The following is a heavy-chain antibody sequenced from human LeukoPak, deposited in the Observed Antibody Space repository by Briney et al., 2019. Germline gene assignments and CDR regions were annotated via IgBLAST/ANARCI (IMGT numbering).Heavy chain of an antibody. V-gene: IGHV3-11*01. CDR3: ARRKVPAANDY. Sequence: GSLRLSCAASGFTFSDYFMSWIRQAPGQGLEWVSYISLSGSSTYYADSVKGRFTISRDNAKNSLYLQMDSLRADDTAVYHCARRKVPAANDYWGQGTLVTVSS. CDR2: ISLSGSST. J-gene: IGHJ4*02. CDR1: GFTFSDYF. D-gene: IGHD2-2*01.